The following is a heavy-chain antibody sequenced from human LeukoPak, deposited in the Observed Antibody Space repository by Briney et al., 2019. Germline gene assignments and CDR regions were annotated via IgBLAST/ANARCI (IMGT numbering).Heavy chain of an antibody. D-gene: IGHD3-22*01. J-gene: IGHJ1*01. CDR3: AKDSSGYREYFQH. CDR2: ISWDGGST. V-gene: IGHV3-43D*03. CDR1: GFTFDDYA. Sequence: PGGSLRLSCAASGFTFDDYAMHWVRQAPGKGLEGVSLISWDGGSTYYADSVKGRFTISRDNSKNSLYLQMNSLRAEDTALYYCAKDSSGYREYFQHWGQGTLVTVSS.